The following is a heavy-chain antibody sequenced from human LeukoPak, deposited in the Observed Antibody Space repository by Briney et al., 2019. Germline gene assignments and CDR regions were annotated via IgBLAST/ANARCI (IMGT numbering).Heavy chain of an antibody. J-gene: IGHJ4*02. CDR3: ARARRGSTSSPFRSSIAARNYFDY. CDR2: INHSGST. V-gene: IGHV4-34*01. D-gene: IGHD6-6*01. CDR1: GGSFSGYY. Sequence: SETLSLTCAVYGGSFSGYYWSWIRQPPGKGLEWIGEINHSGSTNYNPSLKSRVTISVDTPKNQFSLKLSSVTAADTAVYYCARARRGSTSSPFRSSIAARNYFDYWGQGTLVTVSS.